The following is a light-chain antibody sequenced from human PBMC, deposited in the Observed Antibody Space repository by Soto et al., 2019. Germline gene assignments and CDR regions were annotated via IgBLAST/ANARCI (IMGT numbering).Light chain of an antibody. V-gene: IGKV3-15*01. J-gene: IGKJ1*01. Sequence: EIVMTQSPATLSVSPRERATLSCRASQSVSSNLAWYQQKPGQAPRLLIYGASTRATGIPARFSGSGSGTEFTRTISSLQSEDFAVYYCHQYNNWPPWTFGQGTKVEIK. CDR2: GAS. CDR3: HQYNNWPPWT. CDR1: QSVSSN.